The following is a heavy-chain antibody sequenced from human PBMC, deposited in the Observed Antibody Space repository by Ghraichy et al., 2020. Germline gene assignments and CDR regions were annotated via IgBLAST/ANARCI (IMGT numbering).Heavy chain of an antibody. CDR3: ARDPTYGALDC. CDR2: INDVAKAR. D-gene: IGHD4-17*01. J-gene: IGHJ4*02. CDR1: GFTFNQFW. V-gene: IGHV3-7*03. Sequence: GGSLRLSCAASGFTFNQFWMTWVRQAPGKGLEWVANINDVAKARYYGYSVKGRFTIASTNDKYSLYLQMNSLRIEDTAVYYCARDPTYGALDCWGQGVLVTVSS.